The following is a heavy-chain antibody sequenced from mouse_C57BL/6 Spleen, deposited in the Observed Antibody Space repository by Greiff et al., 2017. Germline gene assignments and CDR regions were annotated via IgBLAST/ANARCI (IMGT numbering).Heavy chain of an antibody. D-gene: IGHD2-10*02. CDR2: IYPRSGNT. CDR1: GYTFTSYG. CDR3: ARSGSIYYAMDY. V-gene: IGHV1-81*01. Sequence: QVQLQQSGAELARPGASVKLSCKASGYTFTSYGISWVKQRPGQGLEWIGEIYPRSGNTYYNEKFKGKATLTADTSTSTAYMELRSLTSEDSAVYFCARSGSIYYAMDYWGQGTSVTVSS. J-gene: IGHJ4*01.